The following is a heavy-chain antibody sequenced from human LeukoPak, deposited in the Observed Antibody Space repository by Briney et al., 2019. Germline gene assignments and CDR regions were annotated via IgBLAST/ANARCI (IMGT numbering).Heavy chain of an antibody. CDR1: GFIFNAHS. J-gene: IGHJ4*02. CDR2: VSGSGSSI. V-gene: IGHV3-48*01. CDR3: AKGTGASAWLADY. Sequence: PGGSLRLSCAASGFIFNAHSINWVRQAPGKGLEWLSYVSGSGSSIDYADSVGGRFTIYRDSAKNSVYLQMNNLRAEDTAVYYCAKGTGASAWLADYWGQGTLVTVSS. D-gene: IGHD6-19*01.